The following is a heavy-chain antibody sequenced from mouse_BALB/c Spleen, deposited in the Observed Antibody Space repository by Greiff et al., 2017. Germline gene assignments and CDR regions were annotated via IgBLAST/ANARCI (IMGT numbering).Heavy chain of an antibody. CDR3: ARSNYYGRTFFDY. Sequence: VQLKESGAELVKPGASVKLSCTASGFNIKDTYMHWVKQRPEQGLEWIGRIDPANGNTKYDPKFQGKATITADTSSNTAYLQLSSLTSEDTAVYYCARSNYYGRTFFDYWGQGTTLTVSS. CDR2: IDPANGNT. D-gene: IGHD1-1*01. CDR1: GFNIKDTY. V-gene: IGHV14-3*02. J-gene: IGHJ2*01.